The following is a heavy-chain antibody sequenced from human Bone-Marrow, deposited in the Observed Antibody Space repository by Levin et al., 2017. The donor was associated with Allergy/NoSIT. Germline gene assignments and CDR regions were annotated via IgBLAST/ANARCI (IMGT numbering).Heavy chain of an antibody. J-gene: IGHJ4*02. D-gene: IGHD6-19*01. CDR2: IHHSGRT. CDR1: GGSSSASY. V-gene: IGHV4-34*01. CDR3: ARGRSGWGNFDS. Sequence: SETLSLTCAIIGGSSSASYWTWIRQSPGKGLEWIGEIHHSGRTNYNPSLQSRVNISVDASKNQFYLTLTSVAAAETGVYYCARGRSGWGNFDSWGQGTLVAVSS.